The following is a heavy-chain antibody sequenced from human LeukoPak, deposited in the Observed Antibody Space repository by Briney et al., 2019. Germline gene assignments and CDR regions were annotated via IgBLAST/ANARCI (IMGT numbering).Heavy chain of an antibody. CDR2: ISWNSGSV. J-gene: IGHJ4*02. V-gene: IGHV3-9*01. CDR3: ATVGGSYSPADY. D-gene: IGHD1-26*01. CDR1: GFTFADYA. Sequence: QPGRSLRLSCAASGFTFADYAMHWVRQAPGKGLEWVSGISWNSGSVGYVDSAKGRFTISRDNAKNSLYLQMNSLRAEDTAVYYCATVGGSYSPADYWGQGTLVTVSS.